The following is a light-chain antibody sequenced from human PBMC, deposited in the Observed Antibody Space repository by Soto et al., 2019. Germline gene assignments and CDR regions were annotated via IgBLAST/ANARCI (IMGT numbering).Light chain of an antibody. Sequence: IHMTQSPSSVSASLPYAVNMTCRASQGLKFLAWYQQKPGKAPRLLIYEATNLQSGVPPRFSGSGSGTDFTLTISSLQPEDFATYFCQQANSFPITFGQGTRL. CDR3: QQANSFPIT. V-gene: IGKV1-12*01. CDR1: QGLKF. J-gene: IGKJ5*01. CDR2: EAT.